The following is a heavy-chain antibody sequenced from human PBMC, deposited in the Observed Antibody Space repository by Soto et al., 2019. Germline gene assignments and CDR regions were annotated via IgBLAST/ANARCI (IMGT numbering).Heavy chain of an antibody. D-gene: IGHD4-17*01. CDR1: GASISSRNW. V-gene: IGHV4-28*01. CDR3: ARKNGVLDAFDI. CDR2: IYYSGRT. Sequence: PSETLSLSCAVSGASISSRNWWGWIRQPPGKGLEWIGYIYYSGRTYYNPSLKSRVTMSVDTSKNQFSLKLSSVTAVDTAVYYCARKNGVLDAFDIWGQGTMVTVSS. J-gene: IGHJ3*02.